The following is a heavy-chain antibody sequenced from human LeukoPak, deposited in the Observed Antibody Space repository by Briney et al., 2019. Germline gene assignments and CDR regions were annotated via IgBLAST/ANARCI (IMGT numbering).Heavy chain of an antibody. CDR1: GGSLSSYY. Sequence: SETLSLTCTVSGGSLSSYYWSWIRQPPGKGLEWIGHIYYSGSTNYNPSRMSRGTISVDTSKNQSSPRLSSETAADTAVYSCARLWTYSYGMDVWGQGTTVTVS. CDR2: IYYSGST. V-gene: IGHV4-59*08. D-gene: IGHD3/OR15-3a*01. J-gene: IGHJ6*02. CDR3: ARLWTYSYGMDV.